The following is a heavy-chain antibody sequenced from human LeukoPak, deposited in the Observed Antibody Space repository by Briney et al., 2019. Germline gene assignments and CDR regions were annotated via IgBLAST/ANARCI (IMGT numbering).Heavy chain of an antibody. Sequence: GGSLRLSCAASGFTFSSYEMNWVRQAPGKGLEWVSYISSSGSTIYYADSVKGRFTISRDNAKNSLYLQMNSLRAEDTAVYYCARDLGEKYYDSSGYHLIWGQGTLVTVSS. J-gene: IGHJ4*02. CDR1: GFTFSSYE. CDR2: ISSSGSTI. D-gene: IGHD3-22*01. CDR3: ARDLGEKYYDSSGYHLI. V-gene: IGHV3-48*03.